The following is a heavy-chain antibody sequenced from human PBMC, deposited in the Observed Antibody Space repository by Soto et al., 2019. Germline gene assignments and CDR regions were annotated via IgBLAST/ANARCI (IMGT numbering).Heavy chain of an antibody. V-gene: IGHV4-59*01. CDR1: GGSISSYY. D-gene: IGHD1-26*01. CDR3: ARGSGNRGFYYYSYGMEV. J-gene: IGHJ6*02. CDR2: IYYSGST. Sequence: QVKLQEAGPGLVKPSENLSLTCTVSGGSISSYYWSWIRQPPGKGLEWSGYIYYSGSTNYNPSLKSRVTISVDTSKNQFSLKRSSVTAADTAVYYCARGSGNRGFYYYSYGMEVWGQGTTVTVSS.